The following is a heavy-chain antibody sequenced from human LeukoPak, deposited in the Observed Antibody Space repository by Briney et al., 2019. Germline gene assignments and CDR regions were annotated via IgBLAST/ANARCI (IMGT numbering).Heavy chain of an antibody. V-gene: IGHV3-23*01. J-gene: IGHJ4*02. Sequence: GGSLRLSCAASGLTVGSDYMSWVRQAPGKGLEWVSAISGSGGSTYYADSVKGRFTISRDNSKNTLYLQMNSLRAEDTAVYCCAKDYEATGTEPFDYWGQGTLVTVSS. CDR1: GLTVGSDY. CDR2: ISGSGGST. D-gene: IGHD5-12*01. CDR3: AKDYEATGTEPFDY.